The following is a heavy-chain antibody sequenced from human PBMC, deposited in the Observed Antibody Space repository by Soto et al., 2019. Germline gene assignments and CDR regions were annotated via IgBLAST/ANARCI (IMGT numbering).Heavy chain of an antibody. V-gene: IGHV1-69*12. Sequence: QVQLVQSGAEVKKPGSSVKVSCKASGGTFSSYAISWVRQAPGQGLEWMGGIIPIFGTANYAQKFQGRVTITADESTSTAYMELSSLRSEDTAVYYCASCQDWATVVTPARFDYWGQGTLVTVSS. J-gene: IGHJ4*02. CDR3: ASCQDWATVVTPARFDY. D-gene: IGHD4-17*01. CDR2: IIPIFGTA. CDR1: GGTFSSYA.